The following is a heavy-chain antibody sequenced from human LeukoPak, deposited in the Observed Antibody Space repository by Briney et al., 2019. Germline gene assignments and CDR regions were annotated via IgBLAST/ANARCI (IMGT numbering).Heavy chain of an antibody. CDR3: ARQNSNYPLD. V-gene: IGHV4-59*08. CDR2: IYYSGST. Sequence: SETLSLTCTVSGGSISSYYWSWIRQPPGKGLEWIGYIYYSGSTNYNPSLKSRVTISVDTSKNQFSLKLSSMTAADTAVYYCARQNSNYPLDWGQGTLVTVSS. D-gene: IGHD4-11*01. J-gene: IGHJ4*02. CDR1: GGSISSYY.